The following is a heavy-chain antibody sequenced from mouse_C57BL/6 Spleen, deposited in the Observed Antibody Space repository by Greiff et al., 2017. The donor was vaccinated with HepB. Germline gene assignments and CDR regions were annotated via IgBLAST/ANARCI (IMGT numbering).Heavy chain of an antibody. D-gene: IGHD1-1*01. Sequence: EVQVVESGGGLVKPGGSLKLSCAASGFTFSSYAMSWVRQTPEKRLEWVATISDGGSYTYYPDNVKGRFTISRDNAKNNLYLQMSHLKSEDTAMYYCARAGTYSYSFDYWGQGTTLTVSS. J-gene: IGHJ2*01. V-gene: IGHV5-4*01. CDR2: ISDGGSYT. CDR1: GFTFSSYA. CDR3: ARAGTYSYSFDY.